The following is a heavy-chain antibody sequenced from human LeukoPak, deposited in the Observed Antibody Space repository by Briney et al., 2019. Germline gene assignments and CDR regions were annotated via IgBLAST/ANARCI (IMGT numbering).Heavy chain of an antibody. V-gene: IGHV4-59*11. CDR1: DDSLSSHY. CDR3: ARDLVTVTKGFDI. Sequence: PSETLSLTCAVSDDSLSSHYWTWIRQPPGKGLEWIGYISYIGSTNYNPSLKSRVTISIDTSMNQFSLKLSSVTAADTAVYYCARDLVTVTKGFDIWGQGTMVSVSS. CDR2: ISYIGST. J-gene: IGHJ3*02. D-gene: IGHD4-17*01.